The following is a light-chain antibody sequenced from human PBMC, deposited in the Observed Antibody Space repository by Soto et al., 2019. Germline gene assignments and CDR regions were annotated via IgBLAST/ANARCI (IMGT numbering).Light chain of an antibody. V-gene: IGKV1-39*01. CDR2: AAS. J-gene: IGKJ3*01. Sequence: DIQMTQSPSSLSASVGDRVTITCRASQTISSYLNWYQQKPGKAPKLLIYAASSLQSGVPSRFRGILSVTDFTLTISTLQPEDFATYYCQQSYSTPPFTFGPGTKVDLK. CDR1: QTISSY. CDR3: QQSYSTPPFT.